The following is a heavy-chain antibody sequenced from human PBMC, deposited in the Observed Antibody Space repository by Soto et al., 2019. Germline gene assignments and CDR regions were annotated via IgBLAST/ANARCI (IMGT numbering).Heavy chain of an antibody. CDR3: ARGPTIFGVVEYYYYGMDV. Sequence: GASVKVSCKASGGTFSSYAISWVRQAPGQGLEWMGGIIPIFGTANYAQKFQGRVTITADESTSTAYMELSSLRSEDTAVYYCARGPTIFGVVEYYYYGMDVWGQGTTVTVSS. V-gene: IGHV1-69*13. CDR1: GGTFSSYA. J-gene: IGHJ6*02. CDR2: IIPIFGTA. D-gene: IGHD3-3*01.